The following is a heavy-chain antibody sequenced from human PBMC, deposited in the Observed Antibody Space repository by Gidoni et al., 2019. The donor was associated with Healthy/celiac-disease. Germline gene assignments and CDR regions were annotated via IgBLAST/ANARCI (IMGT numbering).Heavy chain of an antibody. CDR3: AKDEGPDWLFDAFDI. V-gene: IGHV3-9*01. CDR2: ISWNSGSI. CDR1: GFTFDDYA. Sequence: EVQLVESGGGLGQPGRSLRLSCAASGFTFDDYAMHWVRPAPGKGLEWVSGISWNSGSIGYADSVKGRFTISRDNAKNSLYLQMNSLRAEDTALYYCAKDEGPDWLFDAFDIWGQGTMVTVSS. D-gene: IGHD3-9*01. J-gene: IGHJ3*02.